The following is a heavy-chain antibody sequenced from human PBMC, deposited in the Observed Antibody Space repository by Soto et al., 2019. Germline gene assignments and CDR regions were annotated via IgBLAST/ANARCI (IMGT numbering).Heavy chain of an antibody. V-gene: IGHV3-15*07. D-gene: IGHD7-27*01. CDR1: GFTFSNAW. CDR3: AKDFLQDWGQDYYYGMDV. J-gene: IGHJ6*02. Sequence: GGSLGLSCAASGFTFSNAWMNWVRQAPGKGLEWVGRIKSKTDGGTTDYAAPVKGRFTISRDDSKNTLYLQMNSLRAEDTAVYYCAKDFLQDWGQDYYYGMDVWGQGTTVTVSS. CDR2: IKSKTDGGTT.